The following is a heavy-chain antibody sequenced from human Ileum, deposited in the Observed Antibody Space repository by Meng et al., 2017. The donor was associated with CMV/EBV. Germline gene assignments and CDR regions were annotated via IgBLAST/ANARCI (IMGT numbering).Heavy chain of an antibody. CDR2: ISSDGSSI. D-gene: IGHD4-17*01. CDR1: GFTFSGHW. V-gene: IGHV3-74*01. CDR3: TKGVNAAYGLFDY. J-gene: IGHJ4*02. Sequence: AASGFTFSGHWMHWVRQATGKGLVWVSRISSDGSSINYADSVKGRFTISRDNAKNTLYLQMSSLRTEDTAVYYCTKGVNAAYGLFDYWGQGALVTVSS.